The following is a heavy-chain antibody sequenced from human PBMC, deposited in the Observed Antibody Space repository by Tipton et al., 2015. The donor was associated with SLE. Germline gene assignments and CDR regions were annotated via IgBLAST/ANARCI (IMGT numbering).Heavy chain of an antibody. CDR2: IIPIFGTA. V-gene: IGHV1-69*01. CDR1: GGTFSSYA. J-gene: IGHJ4*02. CDR3: ARGGCGYNWCIDY. Sequence: QVQLVQSGAEVKKPGSSGKVSCKASGGTFSSYAISWVRQAPGQGLEWMGGIIPIFGTANYAQKFQGRVTITADESTSTAYMELSSLRSEYRAVYYCARGGCGYNWCIDYWGQGTLVTVPS. D-gene: IGHD5-24*01.